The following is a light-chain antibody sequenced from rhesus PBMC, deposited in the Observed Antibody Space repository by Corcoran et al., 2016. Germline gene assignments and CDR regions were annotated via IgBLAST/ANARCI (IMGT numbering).Light chain of an antibody. Sequence: SYDLTQPPSVSVSPGQTARITCGGDNIGSKYVHWYQQKPPQAPLLVIYYDSERPSGIPERFSGPKSGNTATLTISGVEAGDEADYYWQVWDSSSDHYIFGAGTRLTVL. J-gene: IGLJ1*01. V-gene: IGLV3-36*02. CDR1: NIGSKY. CDR2: YDS. CDR3: QVWDSSSDHYI.